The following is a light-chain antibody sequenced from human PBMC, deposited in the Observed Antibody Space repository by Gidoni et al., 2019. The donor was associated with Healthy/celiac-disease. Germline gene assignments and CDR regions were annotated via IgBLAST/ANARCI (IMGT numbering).Light chain of an antibody. CDR1: QSVSSN. CDR3: QQYNNWPAWT. Sequence: EIVMPQSPATLAVCPGVIATLSCRASQSVSSNLAWYQQKPGQAPRLLIYGASNMATGIPARFSGSGSGTEFTITISSMQSEDFAVYYCQQYNNWPAWTFGQGTKVEIK. J-gene: IGKJ1*01. V-gene: IGKV3-15*01. CDR2: GAS.